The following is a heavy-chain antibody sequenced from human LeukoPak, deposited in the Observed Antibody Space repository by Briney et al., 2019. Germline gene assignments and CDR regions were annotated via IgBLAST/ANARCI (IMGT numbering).Heavy chain of an antibody. Sequence: ASVKVSCKASGYTFTSYGISWVRQAPGQGLERMGWISAYNGNTNYAQKLQGRVTMTTDTSTSTAYMELRSLRSDDTAVYYCATNWGDYGLGDYWGQGTLVTVSS. V-gene: IGHV1-18*01. CDR3: ATNWGDYGLGDY. CDR2: ISAYNGNT. D-gene: IGHD4-17*01. J-gene: IGHJ4*02. CDR1: GYTFTSYG.